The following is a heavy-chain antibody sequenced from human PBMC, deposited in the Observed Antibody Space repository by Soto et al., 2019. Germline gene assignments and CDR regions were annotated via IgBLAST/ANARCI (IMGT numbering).Heavy chain of an antibody. D-gene: IGHD6-19*01. J-gene: IGHJ4*02. Sequence: GVPIRVPCAVAGLNSVNHAVSRILQTQGKGLECVSSITGSGDSTYYADSVKGRFTISRDKSKSTLYLQMNSLRAEDTAVYYCAKDLQFSGWLSAQTFDYWGQGTQVTVSS. CDR1: GLNSVNHA. CDR3: AKDLQFSGWLSAQTFDY. CDR2: ITGSGDST. V-gene: IGHV3-23*01.